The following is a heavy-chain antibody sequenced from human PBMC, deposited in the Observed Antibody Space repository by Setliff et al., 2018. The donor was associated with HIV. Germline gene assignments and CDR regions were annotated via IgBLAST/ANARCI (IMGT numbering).Heavy chain of an antibody. CDR3: ARAPPGIQNDAFDV. V-gene: IGHV4-30-2*01. CDR2: IYHSGST. J-gene: IGHJ3*01. Sequence: SETLSLTCAVSGGSFSSGSYSWSWIRQPPGKGLEWIGYIYHSGSTYSNPSLKSRVTISVDESKNQFSLKLSSVTAADTAVYYCARAPPGIQNDAFDVWGQGTMVTVSS. CDR1: GGSFSSGSYS.